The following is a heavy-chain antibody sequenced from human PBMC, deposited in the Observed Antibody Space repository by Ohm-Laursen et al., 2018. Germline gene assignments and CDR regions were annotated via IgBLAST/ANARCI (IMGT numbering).Heavy chain of an antibody. V-gene: IGHV4-39*01. CDR3: ASRSTVNCSGGSCYSGMDV. Sequence: SDTLSLTCTVSGGSISSSSYYWGWIRQPPGKGLEWIGSIYYSGSTYYNPSLKSRVTISVDTSKNQFSLKLSSVTAADTAVYYFASRSTVNCSGGSCYSGMDVWGQGTTVTVSS. CDR1: GGSISSSSYY. D-gene: IGHD2-15*01. J-gene: IGHJ6*02. CDR2: IYYSGST.